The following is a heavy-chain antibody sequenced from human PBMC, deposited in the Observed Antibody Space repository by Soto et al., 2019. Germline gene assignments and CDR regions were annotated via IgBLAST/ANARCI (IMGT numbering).Heavy chain of an antibody. CDR2: IYHSGGT. CDR1: AGSIVSDGFY. Sequence: PSETLSLTCSVSAGSIVSDGFYFDWIRQPPGKGLEWIGYIYHSGGTYSSPSLRSRVTISVDTSKNQFTLKLSSVTAADTAVYYCARDRRGYGVFDYWGQGTLVTVSS. V-gene: IGHV4-31*03. D-gene: IGHD5-12*01. J-gene: IGHJ4*02. CDR3: ARDRRGYGVFDY.